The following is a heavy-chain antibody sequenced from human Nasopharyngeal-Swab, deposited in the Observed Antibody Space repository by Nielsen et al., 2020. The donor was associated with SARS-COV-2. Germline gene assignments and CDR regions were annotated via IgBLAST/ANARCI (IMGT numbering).Heavy chain of an antibody. CDR2: IYDSGST. D-gene: IGHD3-22*01. Sequence: SETLSLTCSVSGGSISSYFWSWIRQPPGKGLEWIGYIYDSGSTNYNPSLKSRVTISVDTSKNQFSLKLRSVAAADTAIYYCALSRGQYYDTGGQFASWAFEVWGQGTMVTVSS. J-gene: IGHJ3*01. CDR1: GGSISSYF. CDR3: ALSRGQYYDTGGQFASWAFEV. V-gene: IGHV4-59*13.